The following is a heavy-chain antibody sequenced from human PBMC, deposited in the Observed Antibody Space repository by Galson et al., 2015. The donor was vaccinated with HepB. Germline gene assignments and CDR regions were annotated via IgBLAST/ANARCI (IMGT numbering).Heavy chain of an antibody. D-gene: IGHD6-13*01. Sequence: SLRLSCAASGFTFSSCSMNWVRQAPGKGLEWVSYISSSSSTIYYADSVKGRFTISRDNAKNSLYLQMNSLRDEDTAVYYCARGVSSSWYRGWFDPWGQGTLVTVSS. CDR1: GFTFSSCS. J-gene: IGHJ5*02. CDR3: ARGVSSSWYRGWFDP. V-gene: IGHV3-48*02. CDR2: ISSSSSTI.